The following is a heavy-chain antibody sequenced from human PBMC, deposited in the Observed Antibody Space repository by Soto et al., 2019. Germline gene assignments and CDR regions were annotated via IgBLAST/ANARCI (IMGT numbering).Heavy chain of an antibody. CDR1: GFTFSSYS. J-gene: IGHJ6*02. D-gene: IGHD3-3*01. V-gene: IGHV3-48*02. Sequence: GGSLRLSCAASGFTFSSYSMNWVRQAPGKGLEWVSYISSSSSTIYYADSVKGRFTISRDNAKNSLYLQMNSLRDEDTAVYYCLSHDGWSGYRTYYYGMDVWGQGTTVTVSS. CDR2: ISSSSSTI. CDR3: LSHDGWSGYRTYYYGMDV.